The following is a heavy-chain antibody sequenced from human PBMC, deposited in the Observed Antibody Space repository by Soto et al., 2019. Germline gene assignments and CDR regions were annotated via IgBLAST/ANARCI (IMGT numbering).Heavy chain of an antibody. Sequence: ASVKVSCKASGYTFTSYYMHWVRQAPGQGLEWMGIINPSGGSTSYAQKFQGRVTMTRDTSTSTVYMELSSLRSEDTAVYYCAAKITMVRGVIMGHFDYWGQGTLVTVSS. CDR3: AAKITMVRGVIMGHFDY. V-gene: IGHV1-46*01. D-gene: IGHD3-10*01. CDR2: INPSGGST. J-gene: IGHJ4*02. CDR1: GYTFTSYY.